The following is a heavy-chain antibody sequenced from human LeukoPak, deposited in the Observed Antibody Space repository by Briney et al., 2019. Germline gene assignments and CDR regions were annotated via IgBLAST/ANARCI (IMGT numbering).Heavy chain of an antibody. CDR2: ISSSSSYI. CDR3: ARLEEIAAAGPYNWFDP. CDR1: GFTFSSYS. V-gene: IGHV3-21*01. D-gene: IGHD6-13*01. J-gene: IGHJ5*02. Sequence: PGGSLRLSCAASGFTFSSYSMNWVRQAPGKGLEWVSSISSSSSYIYYADSLKGRFTISRDNAKNSLYLQMNSLRAEDTAVYYCARLEEIAAAGPYNWFDPWGQGTLVTVSS.